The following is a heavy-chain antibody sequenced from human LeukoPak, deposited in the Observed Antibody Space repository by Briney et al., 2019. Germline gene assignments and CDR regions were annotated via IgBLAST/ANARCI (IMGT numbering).Heavy chain of an antibody. V-gene: IGHV3-23*01. CDR2: MCGTAGCT. D-gene: IGHD3-22*01. CDR3: AKDRPNFHENSGHYYRRDGDS. Sequence: GGSLRLSCTASGFTFGDYTMSWVRQAPGKGLEWVASMCGTAGCTFYPDSVKGRFTISRDNSKNVLYLRMNSLTAEDTAIYYCAKDRPNFHENSGHYYRRDGDSWGQGTLVTVSS. CDR1: GFTFGDYT. J-gene: IGHJ5*01.